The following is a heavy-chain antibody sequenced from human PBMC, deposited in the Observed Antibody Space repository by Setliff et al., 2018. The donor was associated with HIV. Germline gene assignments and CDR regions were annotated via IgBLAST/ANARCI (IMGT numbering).Heavy chain of an antibody. CDR3: AGGLHYGLGKFGY. CDR2: ISYTGST. D-gene: IGHD3-10*01. J-gene: IGHJ4*02. Sequence: SETLSLTCTVSGGSINNYFWSWIRQAPGKGLEWIGYISYTGSTNYNPSLKSRVTISVDTSKNQFSLKLSSVTAADTAVYYCAGGLHYGLGKFGYWGQGALVTVSS. V-gene: IGHV4-59*01. CDR1: GGSINNYF.